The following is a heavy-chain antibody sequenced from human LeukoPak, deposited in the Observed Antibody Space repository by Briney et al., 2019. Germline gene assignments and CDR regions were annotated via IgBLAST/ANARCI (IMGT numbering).Heavy chain of an antibody. CDR2: TSGTTGDT. V-gene: IGHV3-23*01. CDR3: ATKTPGNYPYDY. Sequence: PGGSLRLSCAASGLTFSTSPMNWVRQAPGKGLEWVSTSGTTGDTYYADSVKGRFTISRDNSKNTLYLQMTSLRAEGTALYYCATKTPGNYPYDYWGQGTLVIVSP. J-gene: IGHJ4*02. D-gene: IGHD3-22*01. CDR1: GLTFSTSP.